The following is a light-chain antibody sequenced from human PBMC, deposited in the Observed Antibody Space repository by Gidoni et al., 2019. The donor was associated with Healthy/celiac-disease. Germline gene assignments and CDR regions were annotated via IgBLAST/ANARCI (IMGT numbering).Light chain of an antibody. V-gene: IGKV1-39*01. Sequence: DIQMTQSPSSLFASVGDRVTSTCRASQSFSSYLNWYQQKPGKAPKLLIYAASSLQSGVPSRFSGSGSETDFTLTISSLQPEDFATYYCQQGYSTPYTFGQGTKLEIK. CDR1: QSFSSY. CDR2: AAS. J-gene: IGKJ2*01. CDR3: QQGYSTPYT.